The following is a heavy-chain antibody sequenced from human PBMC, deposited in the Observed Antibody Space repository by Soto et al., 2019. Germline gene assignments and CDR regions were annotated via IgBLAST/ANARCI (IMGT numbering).Heavy chain of an antibody. J-gene: IGHJ4*02. CDR3: ARRGYYYDSSGYPSVWY. Sequence: QLQLQESGPGLVKPSETLSLTCTVSGGSISSSSYYWGSIRQPPGKGMEWIGSIYYSGSTYYNPSLKSRVTISVDTSTHQFSLQLSPVTAADPAVYYCARRGYYYDSSGYPSVWYWGQGTLVTVSS. V-gene: IGHV4-39*01. CDR1: GGSISSSSYY. D-gene: IGHD3-22*01. CDR2: IYYSGST.